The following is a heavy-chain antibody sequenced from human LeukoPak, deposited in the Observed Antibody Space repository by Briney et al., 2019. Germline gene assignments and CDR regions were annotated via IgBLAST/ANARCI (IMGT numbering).Heavy chain of an antibody. CDR3: ARVIYSSSWYARGDYDAFDI. Sequence: GASVKVSCKASGYTFTGYYMHWVRQAPGQGLEWMGWINPNSGGTNYAQKFQGRVTMTRDTSISTAYMGLSRLRSDDTAVYYCARVIYSSSWYARGDYDAFDIWGQGTMVTVSS. D-gene: IGHD6-13*01. J-gene: IGHJ3*02. CDR2: INPNSGGT. V-gene: IGHV1-2*02. CDR1: GYTFTGYY.